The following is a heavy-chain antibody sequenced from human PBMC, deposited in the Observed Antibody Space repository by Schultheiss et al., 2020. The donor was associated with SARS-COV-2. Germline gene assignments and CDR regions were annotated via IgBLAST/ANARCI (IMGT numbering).Heavy chain of an antibody. D-gene: IGHD2-2*01. CDR2: IKSKTDGGTT. V-gene: IGHV3-15*01. J-gene: IGHJ6*02. CDR1: GFTFSSYA. Sequence: GGSLRLSCAASGFTFSSYAMSWVRQAPGKGLEWVGRIKSKTDGGTTDYAAPVKGRFTISRDDSKNTLYLQMNSLKTEDTAVYYCTTDLGYCSSTSCYRGHYYYGMDVWGQGTTVTVSS. CDR3: TTDLGYCSSTSCYRGHYYYGMDV.